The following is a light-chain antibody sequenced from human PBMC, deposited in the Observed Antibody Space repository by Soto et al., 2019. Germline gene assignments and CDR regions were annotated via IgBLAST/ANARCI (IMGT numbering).Light chain of an antibody. V-gene: IGKV1-33*01. CDR3: QHYKMYSPWT. CDR2: DAS. CDR1: QDIKNY. Sequence: DIQMTQSPSSLSASVGDRVTITCQASQDIKNYLNWYQQKSGKAPKLLIYDASDLETGVPSRFSGSGSGTEFALTISSLQPDDFATYYCQHYKMYSPWTFGQGTKVDIK. J-gene: IGKJ1*01.